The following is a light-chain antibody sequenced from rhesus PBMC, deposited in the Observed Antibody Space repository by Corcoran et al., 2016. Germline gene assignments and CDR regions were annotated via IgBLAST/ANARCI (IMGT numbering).Light chain of an antibody. V-gene: IGKV1-32*02. Sequence: DIQMSQSPSSLSASVGDRVTITCRASQGISSYLNWYQQKPGKAPNLLHYYANSLESGVPSRFSGSGSGTEFTLPVSSLQPEDFATYYCQQGNSNPLTFSGGPKVELK. CDR1: QGISSY. J-gene: IGKJ4*01. CDR2: YAN. CDR3: QQGNSNPLT.